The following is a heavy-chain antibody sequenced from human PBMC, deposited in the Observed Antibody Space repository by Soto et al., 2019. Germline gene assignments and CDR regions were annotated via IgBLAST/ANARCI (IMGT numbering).Heavy chain of an antibody. D-gene: IGHD3-22*01. V-gene: IGHV1-46*01. Sequence: ASVKVSCKASGYTFTSYYMHWVRQAPGQGLEWMGIINPSGGSTSYAQKFQGRVTMTRDTSTSTVYMELSSLRSEDTAVYYCATSDYHDSSGYYPNIWGQGTMVTVSS. CDR3: ATSDYHDSSGYYPNI. J-gene: IGHJ3*02. CDR1: GYTFTSYY. CDR2: INPSGGST.